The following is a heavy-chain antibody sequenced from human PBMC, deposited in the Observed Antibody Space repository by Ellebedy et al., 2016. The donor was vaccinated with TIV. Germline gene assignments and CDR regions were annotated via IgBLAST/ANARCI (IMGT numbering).Heavy chain of an antibody. D-gene: IGHD4-17*01. CDR3: ARVPGYGDYAYYYYGMDV. CDR1: GGTFSSYA. Sequence: ASVKVSCKASGGTFSSYAISWVRQAPGQGLEWMGGIIPIFGAANYAQKFQGRVTITADESTSTAYMELSSLRSEDTAVYYCARVPGYGDYAYYYYGMDVWGQGTTVTVSS. J-gene: IGHJ6*02. V-gene: IGHV1-69*13. CDR2: IIPIFGAA.